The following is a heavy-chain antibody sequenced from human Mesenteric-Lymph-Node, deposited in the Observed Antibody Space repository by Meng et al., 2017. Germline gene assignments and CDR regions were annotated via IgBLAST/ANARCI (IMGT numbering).Heavy chain of an antibody. V-gene: IGHV4-30-4*01. CDR3: ARGKQDAWELLAY. Sequence: GQLQESGPGLVKPSQPLSLTCSVSGGTISSGDAYWSWIRQPPGKGLEWIGDIDDSGSTNYNPSLNSRISISLDKSKNHFSLKVNSVTAADTAVYYCARGKQDAWELLAYWGQGALVTVSS. J-gene: IGHJ4*02. CDR1: GGTISSGDAY. D-gene: IGHD1-26*01. CDR2: IDDSGST.